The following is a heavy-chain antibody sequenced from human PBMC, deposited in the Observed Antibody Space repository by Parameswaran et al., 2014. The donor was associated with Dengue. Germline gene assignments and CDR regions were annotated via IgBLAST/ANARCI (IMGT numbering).Heavy chain of an antibody. CDR3: ARSAPVAARRNYYYYMDV. V-gene: IGHV1-69*01. J-gene: IGHJ6*03. CDR2: IIPIFGTA. D-gene: IGHD6-6*01. Sequence: WVRQAPGQGLEWMGGIIPIFGTANYAQKFQGRVTITADESTSTAYMELSSLRSEDTAVYYCARSAPVAARRNYYYYMDVWGKGTTGHRLL.